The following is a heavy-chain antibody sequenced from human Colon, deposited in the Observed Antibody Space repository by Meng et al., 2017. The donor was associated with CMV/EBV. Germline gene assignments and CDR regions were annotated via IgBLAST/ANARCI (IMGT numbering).Heavy chain of an antibody. CDR2: IYDSRTT. V-gene: IGHV4-59*01. CDR1: GGSISGNY. Sequence: SETLSLTCTVSGGSISGNYWTWIQQSPGTGLEWIGYIYDSRTTNYSPSLKSRVTMSLDTSKNQFSLKLSSVTAADSAVYYCARDRPYAYYYFGLDVWGPGTTVTVSS. CDR3: ARDRPYAYYYFGLDV. J-gene: IGHJ6*02. D-gene: IGHD2-2*01.